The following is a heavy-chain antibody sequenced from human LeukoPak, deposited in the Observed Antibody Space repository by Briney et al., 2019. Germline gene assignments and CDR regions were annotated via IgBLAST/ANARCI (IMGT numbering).Heavy chain of an antibody. Sequence: GGSLRLSCAASGFTFSSYSMNWVRQAPGKGLEWVSSISSSSSYIYYADSVKGRFTISRENAKNSMYLEMNSLRGEEPAVYYCASTGGGASFVYWGQGTLVTVSS. J-gene: IGHJ4*02. V-gene: IGHV3-21*01. CDR2: ISSSSSYI. CDR3: ASTGGGASFVY. D-gene: IGHD1-14*01. CDR1: GFTFSSYS.